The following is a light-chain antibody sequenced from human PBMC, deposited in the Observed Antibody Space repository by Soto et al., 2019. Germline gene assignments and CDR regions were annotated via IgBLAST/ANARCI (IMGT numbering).Light chain of an antibody. CDR3: QQLNSYPLT. V-gene: IGKV1-9*01. Sequence: IQLTQSPSSLAASVGDRVTITCRASQGFSTYLGWYQQRPGKAPKLLIYAASTLQSGVSSRFSGSGSGTDFTLTISSLHPEDFATYYCQQLNSYPLTFGGGTKVEIK. CDR2: AAS. J-gene: IGKJ4*01. CDR1: QGFSTY.